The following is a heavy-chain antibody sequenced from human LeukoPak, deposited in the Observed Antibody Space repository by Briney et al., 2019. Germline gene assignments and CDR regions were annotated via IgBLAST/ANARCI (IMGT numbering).Heavy chain of an antibody. J-gene: IGHJ4*02. CDR3: AKDTIGAIAAAGYDY. CDR2: ISGSGGST. Sequence: GGSLRLSCAASGFTFSSYAMSWVRQAPGKGLEWVSGISGSGGSTYYADSVKGRFTISRDNSKNTLYLQMNSLRAEDTAVYYCAKDTIGAIAAAGYDYWGQGTLVTVSS. V-gene: IGHV3-23*01. D-gene: IGHD6-13*01. CDR1: GFTFSSYA.